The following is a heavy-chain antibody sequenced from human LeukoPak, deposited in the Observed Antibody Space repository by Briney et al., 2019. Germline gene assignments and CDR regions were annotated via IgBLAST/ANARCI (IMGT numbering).Heavy chain of an antibody. CDR3: ARLGYCSSTSCFLPDY. CDR1: GFTFSSYW. J-gene: IGHJ4*02. V-gene: IGHV3-7*01. D-gene: IGHD2-2*01. CDR2: IKQDGSEK. Sequence: PGGSLRLSCAASGFTFSSYWMSWVRQAPGKGLEWVANIKQDGSEKYYVDSVKGRFTISRDNAKNSLYLQMNSLRAEDTAVYYCARLGYCSSTSCFLPDYWGQGTLVTVSS.